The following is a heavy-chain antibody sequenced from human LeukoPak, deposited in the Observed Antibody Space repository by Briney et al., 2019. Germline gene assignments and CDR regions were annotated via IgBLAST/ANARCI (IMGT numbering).Heavy chain of an antibody. CDR3: AKVSGGDNGYMDV. CDR2: ISWDDGST. J-gene: IGHJ6*03. CDR1: GFTFDDYA. V-gene: IGHV3-43D*04. D-gene: IGHD2-8*01. Sequence: GSLRLSCAASGFTFDDYAMHWVRQAPGKGLEWVSLISWDDGSTYYADSVKGRFTISRDNSKNSLYLQMNSLRAEDTALYYCAKVSGGDNGYMDVWGKGTTVTVSS.